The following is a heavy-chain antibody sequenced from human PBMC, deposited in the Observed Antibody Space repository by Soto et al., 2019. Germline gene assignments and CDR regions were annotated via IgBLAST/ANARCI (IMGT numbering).Heavy chain of an antibody. Sequence: SETLSLTCTVSGGSISSYYWSWIRQPPGKGLEWIGYIYYSGSTNYNPSLKSRVTISVDTSKNQFSLKLSSVTAADTAVYYCARGGKYFSSTCCYPWDTTKKNWFAPGGQGTLVTVSS. J-gene: IGHJ5*02. D-gene: IGHD2-2*01. V-gene: IGHV4-59*01. CDR3: ARGGKYFSSTCCYPWDTTKKNWFAP. CDR2: IYYSGST. CDR1: GGSISSYY.